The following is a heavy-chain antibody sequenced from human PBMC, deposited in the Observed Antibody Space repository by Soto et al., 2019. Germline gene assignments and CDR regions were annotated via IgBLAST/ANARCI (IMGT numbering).Heavy chain of an antibody. CDR1: GFTFSKTY. D-gene: IGHD3-10*01. CDR2: IKPKTDGGTT. Sequence: EAQLVESGGGLVKPGGSLRLSCAASGFTFSKTYMNWVRQAPGKGLEWVGRIKPKTDGGTTDYAAPVEGRFTILRDDSKNTLYLQMNSLKTDDTAVYYCSTVRTYWGQGTLVTVSS. J-gene: IGHJ4*02. CDR3: STVRTY. V-gene: IGHV3-15*01.